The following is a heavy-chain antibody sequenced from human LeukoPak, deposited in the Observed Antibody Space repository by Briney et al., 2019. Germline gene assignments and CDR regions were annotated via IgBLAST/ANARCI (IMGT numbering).Heavy chain of an antibody. J-gene: IGHJ4*02. D-gene: IGHD4-17*01. CDR3: ARDAYGDYGGGFDY. CDR2: IYYSGST. Sequence: SETLSLTCTVSGGSISSSSYYWGWIRQPPGKGLEWIGSIYYSGSTYYNPSLKSRVTISVDTSKNQFSLKLSSVTAADTAVYYCARDAYGDYGGGFDYWGQGTLVTVSS. CDR1: GGSISSSSYY. V-gene: IGHV4-39*07.